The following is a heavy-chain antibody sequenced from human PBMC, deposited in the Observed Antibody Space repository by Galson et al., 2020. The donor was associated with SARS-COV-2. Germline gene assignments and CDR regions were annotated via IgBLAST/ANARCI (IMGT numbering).Heavy chain of an antibody. D-gene: IGHD5-18*01. CDR2: ISWTIGSI. Sequence: GGSLRLSCAASGFTFNDYAMHWVRQAPGKGLEWVSGISWTIGSISYADSVKGRFTISRDNDNNSLYLQMNSLSAEGTALYYGAKDLGADKDMGKWGQGTLVSVSS. V-gene: IGHV3-9*01. J-gene: IGHJ4*02. CDR3: AKDLGADKDMGK. CDR1: GFTFNDYA.